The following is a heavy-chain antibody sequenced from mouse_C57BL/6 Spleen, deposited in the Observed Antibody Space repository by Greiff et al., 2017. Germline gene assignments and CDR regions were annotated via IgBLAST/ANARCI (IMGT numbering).Heavy chain of an antibody. V-gene: IGHV1-55*01. J-gene: IGHJ2*01. CDR1: GYTFTSYW. D-gene: IGHD1-1*01. CDR3: ASTVVASFDY. Sequence: QVQLQQPGAELVKPGASVKMSCKASGYTFTSYWITWVKQRPGHGLEWIGDIYPGSSSTNYNEKFKSKATLTVDTSSSTAYMQLSSLTSEDSAVYYCASTVVASFDYWGQGTTLTVSS. CDR2: IYPGSSST.